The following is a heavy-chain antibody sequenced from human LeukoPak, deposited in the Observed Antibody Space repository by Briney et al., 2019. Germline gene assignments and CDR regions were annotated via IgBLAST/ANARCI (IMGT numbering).Heavy chain of an antibody. V-gene: IGHV3-23*01. D-gene: IGHD3-22*01. CDR3: AKDPTDYYDSSGYYPYFDY. Sequence: PGGSLRLSCAASGFTFSSYAMSWVRQAPGKGLEWVSAISGSGGSTYYADSVKGRFTISRDNSKNTLYLQMNSLRAEDTAVYYCAKDPTDYYDSSGYYPYFDYWGRGTLVTVSS. J-gene: IGHJ4*02. CDR1: GFTFSSYA. CDR2: ISGSGGST.